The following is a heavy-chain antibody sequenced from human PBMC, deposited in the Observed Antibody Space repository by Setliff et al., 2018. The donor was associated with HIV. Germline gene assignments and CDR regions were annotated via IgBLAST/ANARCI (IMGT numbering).Heavy chain of an antibody. Sequence: ASVKVSCKTSGYMFIAYGMSWVRRAPGQGLEWMGWIGPYNDRTEYAQEFQGRVSLTIDTSASTAYMELRSLRSEDTAVYYCAAGYCGGDCYSWQSYFDYWGQGTLVTVSS. J-gene: IGHJ4*02. CDR3: AAGYCGGDCYSWQSYFDY. CDR1: GYMFIAYG. D-gene: IGHD2-21*02. CDR2: IGPYNDRT. V-gene: IGHV1-18*01.